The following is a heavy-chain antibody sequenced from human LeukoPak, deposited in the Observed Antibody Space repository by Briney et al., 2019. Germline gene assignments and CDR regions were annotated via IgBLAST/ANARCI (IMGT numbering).Heavy chain of an antibody. Sequence: PSETLSLTCTVSGASFNSDDQYWNWIRQSPGKGLEWIGSIRPSGMLYNNPSLESRVTMSRDTSKNQFSLNLNSVTAADTAVYFCSRGLDSRKLGYRGQGILVTVSS. CDR1: GASFNSDDQY. J-gene: IGHJ4*02. D-gene: IGHD3-22*01. V-gene: IGHV4-31*03. CDR3: SRGLDSRKLGY. CDR2: IRPSGML.